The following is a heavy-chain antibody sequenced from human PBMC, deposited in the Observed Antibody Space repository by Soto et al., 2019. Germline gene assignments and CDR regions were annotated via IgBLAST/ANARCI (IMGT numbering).Heavy chain of an antibody. J-gene: IGHJ6*02. CDR3: ARGLNTVTSGYYYGMDV. CDR2: IIPIFGTA. CDR1: GGTFSSYA. V-gene: IGHV1-69*06. D-gene: IGHD4-17*01. Sequence: SVKVSCKASGGTFSSYAISWVRQAPGQGLEWMGGIIPIFGTANYAQRFQGRVTITADKSTSTAYMELSSLRSEDTAVYYCARGLNTVTSGYYYGMDVWGQGTTVTVSS.